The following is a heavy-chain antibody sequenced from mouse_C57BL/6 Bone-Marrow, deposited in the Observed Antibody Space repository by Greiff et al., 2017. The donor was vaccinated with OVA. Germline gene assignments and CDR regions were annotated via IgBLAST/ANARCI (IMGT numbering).Heavy chain of an antibody. D-gene: IGHD3-3*01. CDR2: IYPGGGYT. V-gene: IGHV1-63*01. J-gene: IGHJ1*03. Sequence: QVQLQESGAELVRPGTSVKMSCKASGYTFTNYWIGWAKQRPGHGLEWIGDIYPGGGYTNYNEKFKGKATLTADKSSSTAYMQFSSLTSEDAAIYYGARGEGTGWYFDVWGTGTTVTVSS. CDR3: ARGEGTGWYFDV. CDR1: GYTFTNYW.